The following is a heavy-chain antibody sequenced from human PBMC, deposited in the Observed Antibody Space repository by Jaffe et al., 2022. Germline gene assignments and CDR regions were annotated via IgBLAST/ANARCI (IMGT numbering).Heavy chain of an antibody. Sequence: EVQLVESGGGLVQPGRSLRLSCAASGFTFDDYAMHWVRQAPGKGLEWVSGISWNSGSIGYADSVKGRFTISRDNAKNSLYLQMNSLRAEDTALYYCAKDKRAQCDYFDYWGQGTLVTVSS. CDR2: ISWNSGSI. J-gene: IGHJ4*02. CDR3: AKDKRAQCDYFDY. V-gene: IGHV3-9*01. CDR1: GFTFDDYA.